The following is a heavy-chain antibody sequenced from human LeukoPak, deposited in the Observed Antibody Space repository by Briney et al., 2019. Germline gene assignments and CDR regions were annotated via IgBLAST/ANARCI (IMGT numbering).Heavy chain of an antibody. CDR1: GYTFTGYY. V-gene: IGHV1-2*02. Sequence: ASVKVSCKASGYTFTGYYMHWVRQAPGQGLEWMGWINPNSGGTNYAQKFQGRVTMTRDTSISTAYMELSRQRSDDTAVYYCARGGGNSGQDAPYYFDYWGQGTLVTVSS. CDR3: ARGGGNSGQDAPYYFDY. J-gene: IGHJ4*02. D-gene: IGHD5-12*01. CDR2: INPNSGGT.